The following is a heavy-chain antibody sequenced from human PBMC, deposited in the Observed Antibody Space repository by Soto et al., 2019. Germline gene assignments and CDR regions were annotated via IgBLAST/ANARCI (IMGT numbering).Heavy chain of an antibody. V-gene: IGHV4-34*01. CDR3: ARGLILWFGELSRRGGYYYYMDV. J-gene: IGHJ6*03. CDR1: GGSFSGYQ. CDR2: INDSGNI. Sequence: QVQLQQWGAGLLKPSETLSLTCAVYGGSFSGYQWSWIRQTPGKGLEWSGEINDSGNINYNPSLKRLVTILLETPKKQISLKLSSVTAADSVLYYCARGLILWFGELSRRGGYYYYMDVWGKGTTVTVSS. D-gene: IGHD3-10*01.